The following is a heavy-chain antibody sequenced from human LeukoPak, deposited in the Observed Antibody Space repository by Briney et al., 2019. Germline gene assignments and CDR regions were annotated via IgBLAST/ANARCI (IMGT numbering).Heavy chain of an antibody. CDR1: GYTFTSYD. CDR2: MNPNSGNT. CDR3: ARSLPYYDFWSGKIGYYYYGMDV. V-gene: IGHV1-8*01. J-gene: IGHJ6*02. Sequence: ASVKVSCKASGYTFTSYDINWVRQAPGQGLEWMGWMNPNSGNTGYAQKCQGRVTMTRNTSISTAYMELSSLRSEDTAVYYCARSLPYYDFWSGKIGYYYYGMDVWGQGTTVTVSS. D-gene: IGHD3-3*01.